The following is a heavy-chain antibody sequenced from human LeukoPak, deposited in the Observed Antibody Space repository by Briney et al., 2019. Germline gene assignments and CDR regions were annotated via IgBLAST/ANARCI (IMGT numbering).Heavy chain of an antibody. CDR1: VFTFSNYA. D-gene: IGHD2-2*01. J-gene: IGHJ6*01. V-gene: IGHV3-33*08. Sequence: PGGSLRLSCVASVFTFSNYAMHSVRQAPGKGLEWVAVIWYDGSNKYYADSVKGRFTISRDNSKSMLYLQVNSLRAEDRAVYYCARDQGVVPAALLIYYGMVVWGQGTTVTVSS. CDR3: ARDQGVVPAALLIYYGMVV. CDR2: IWYDGSNK.